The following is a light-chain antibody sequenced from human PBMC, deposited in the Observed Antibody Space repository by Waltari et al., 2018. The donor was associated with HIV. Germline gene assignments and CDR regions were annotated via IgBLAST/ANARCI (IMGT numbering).Light chain of an antibody. CDR1: ESVSSS. J-gene: IGKJ4*01. CDR2: RAS. Sequence: DIQMTQSPSSLSASVGDRDTITCRASESVSSSLAWYQQKPGKAPNLLIYRASTFESGVPSRFIGSGSGTEFTLTISSLQPDDFATYYCQQYISYPFTFGGGTKVEIK. CDR3: QQYISYPFT. V-gene: IGKV1-5*03.